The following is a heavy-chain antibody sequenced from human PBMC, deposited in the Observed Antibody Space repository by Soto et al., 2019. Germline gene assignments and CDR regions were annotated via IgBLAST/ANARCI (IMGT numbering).Heavy chain of an antibody. D-gene: IGHD3-10*01. V-gene: IGHV3-66*01. Sequence: GGSLRLSCAASGFTVSSNYMSWVRQAPGKGLEWVSVIYSDGSTYYADSVKGRFTISRDNYENTLSLQMNSLRVEDTAVYYCARDKLRGFSNWFDPWGQGTLVTVSS. CDR1: GFTVSSNY. J-gene: IGHJ5*02. CDR3: ARDKLRGFSNWFDP. CDR2: IYSDGST.